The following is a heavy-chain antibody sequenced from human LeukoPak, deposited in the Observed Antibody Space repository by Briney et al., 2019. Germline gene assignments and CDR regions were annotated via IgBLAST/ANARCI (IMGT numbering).Heavy chain of an antibody. CDR3: AKASRAVAANYYYGVDV. J-gene: IGHJ6*02. CDR2: ISGSGGGT. D-gene: IGHD6-19*01. CDR1: GFTFSSYA. Sequence: GGSLRLSCAASGFTFSSYAMSWVRQAPGKGLEWVSGISGSGGGTFYADSVKGRFTISRDNSKNTLYLQMNSLRAEDTAVYYCAKASRAVAANYYYGVDVWGQGTTVTVSS. V-gene: IGHV3-23*01.